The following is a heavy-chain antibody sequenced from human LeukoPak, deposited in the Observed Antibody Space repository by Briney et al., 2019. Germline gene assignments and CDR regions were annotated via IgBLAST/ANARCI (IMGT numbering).Heavy chain of an antibody. Sequence: GGSLRLSCEASGFTFSGYSMNWVRQAPGKGLEWVAYLRSSGDTIYYADSVKGRFTISRDIAKNSLYLQMNSLRDEDTAVYYCARDPEALDYWGQGTLVTVSS. CDR2: LRSSGDTI. CDR1: GFTFSGYS. J-gene: IGHJ4*02. CDR3: ARDPEALDY. V-gene: IGHV3-48*02.